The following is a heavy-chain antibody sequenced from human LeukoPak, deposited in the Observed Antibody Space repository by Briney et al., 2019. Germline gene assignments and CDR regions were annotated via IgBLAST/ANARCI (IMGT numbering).Heavy chain of an antibody. J-gene: IGHJ4*02. CDR1: GYIFTDYF. V-gene: IGHV1-46*01. CDR3: ARAPRGEDIVATTLDY. D-gene: IGHD5-12*01. CDR2: INPSGGST. Sequence: APVKVSCKASGYIFTDYFMHLVRQAPGQGLEWMGIINPSGGSTSYAQKFQGRVTMTRDTSTSTVYMELSSLRSEDTAVYYCARAPRGEDIVATTLDYWGQGTLVTVSS.